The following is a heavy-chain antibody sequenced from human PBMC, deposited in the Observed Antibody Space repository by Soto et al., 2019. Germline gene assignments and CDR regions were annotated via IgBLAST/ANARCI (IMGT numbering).Heavy chain of an antibody. CDR3: ARRLYYDSSGFEGGGMDV. CDR1: GDSISSGDYY. CDR2: VYYTGST. J-gene: IGHJ6*02. D-gene: IGHD3-22*01. Sequence: PSETLSLTCTVSGDSISSGDYYWTWIRQPPGKGLEWIGYVYYTGSTFNTPSLKSRVTISVDTSKNQFSLKLSSVTAADTAVYYCARRLYYDSSGFEGGGMDVWGQGTTVTVSS. V-gene: IGHV4-30-4*01.